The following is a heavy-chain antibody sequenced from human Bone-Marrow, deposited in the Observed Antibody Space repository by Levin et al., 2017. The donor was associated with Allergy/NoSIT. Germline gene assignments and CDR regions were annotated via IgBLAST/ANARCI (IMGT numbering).Heavy chain of an antibody. J-gene: IGHJ4*02. V-gene: IGHV3-11*01. CDR3: AREATIAARLFDY. CDR2: ISGTGITT. D-gene: IGHD6-6*01. CDR1: GFTFSDYY. Sequence: SGFTFSDYYMSWIRQAPGKGLEWISYISGTGITTYYADSVKGRFTISRDNAKNALYLQMNSLRAEDTAVYYCAREATIAARLFDYWGQGTQVTVSS.